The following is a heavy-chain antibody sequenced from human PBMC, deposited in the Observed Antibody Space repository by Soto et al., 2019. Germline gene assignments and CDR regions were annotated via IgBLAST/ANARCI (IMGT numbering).Heavy chain of an antibody. Sequence: GGSLRLSCAASGFTFSSYSMNWVRQAPGKGLEWVSYISSSSSTIYYADSVKGRFTISRDNAKNSLYLQMNSLRAEDTAVYYCARGAFFLGVYAILASRNYYYYMDVWGKGTTVTVSS. V-gene: IGHV3-48*01. CDR1: GFTFSSYS. J-gene: IGHJ6*03. CDR3: ARGAFFLGVYAILASRNYYYYMDV. CDR2: ISSSSSTI. D-gene: IGHD2-8*01.